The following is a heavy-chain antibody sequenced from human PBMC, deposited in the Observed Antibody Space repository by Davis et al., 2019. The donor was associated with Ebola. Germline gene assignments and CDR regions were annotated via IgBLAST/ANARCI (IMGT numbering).Heavy chain of an antibody. V-gene: IGHV3-73*01. Sequence: GGSLRLSCAASGFTFSGSAMHWVRQASGKGLEWVGRIRSKANSYATAYAASVKGRFTISRDDSKNTAYLQMNSLRAEDTAVYYCAKAHIAVAVYYWGQGTLVTVSS. CDR3: AKAHIAVAVYY. CDR2: IRSKANSYAT. D-gene: IGHD6-19*01. CDR1: GFTFSGSA. J-gene: IGHJ4*02.